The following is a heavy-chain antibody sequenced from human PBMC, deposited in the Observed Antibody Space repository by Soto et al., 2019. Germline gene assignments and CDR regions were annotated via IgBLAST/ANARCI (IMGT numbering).Heavy chain of an antibody. V-gene: IGHV3-30-3*01. CDR3: ARDSLHIVVVTATFDY. CDR2: ISYDGSNK. CDR1: GFTFSSYA. Sequence: PGGSLRLSCAASGFTFSSYAMHWVRQAPGKGLEWVAVISYDGSNKYYADSVKGRFTISRDNSKNTLYLQMNSLRAEDTAVYYCARDSLHIVVVTATFDYWGQGT. D-gene: IGHD2-21*02. J-gene: IGHJ4*02.